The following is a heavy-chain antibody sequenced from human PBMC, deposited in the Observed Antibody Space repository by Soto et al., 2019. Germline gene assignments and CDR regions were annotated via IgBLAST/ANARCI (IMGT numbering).Heavy chain of an antibody. CDR2: VNPDSGAT. J-gene: IGHJ4*02. CDR3: ARGDYGTGAYPFPYFDY. D-gene: IGHD2-8*02. Sequence: HEHLVQSGAEVKRPGASLKVSCKASGYSFTGYYIHWVRQAPGQGLVCMGWVNPDSGATNYAQNFQSRVTLASVTSISTASMQLPSLTSDDPAVYYCARGDYGTGAYPFPYFDYWGQGTLVIVSS. V-gene: IGHV1-2*02. CDR1: GYSFTGYY.